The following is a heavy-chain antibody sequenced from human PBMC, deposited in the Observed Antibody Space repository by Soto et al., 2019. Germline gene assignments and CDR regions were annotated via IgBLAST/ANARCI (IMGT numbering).Heavy chain of an antibody. J-gene: IGHJ5*01. V-gene: IGHV3-48*02. CDR1: GFPFSTYS. CDR2: ISASTLTI. D-gene: IGHD2-15*01. Sequence: GGSLRLSCAASGFPFSTYSMSWVRQAPGKGLEWISYISASTLTIFYADSVKGRFTISRDTAQNSLYLQMNSLRDEDTAVYYCARAPQFVAPAATEFYSCGLRTLVPVS. CDR3: ARAPQFVAPAATEFYS.